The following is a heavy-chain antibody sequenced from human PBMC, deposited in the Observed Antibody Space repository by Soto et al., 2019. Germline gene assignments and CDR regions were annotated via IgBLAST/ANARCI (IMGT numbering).Heavy chain of an antibody. V-gene: IGHV1-69*13. Sequence: ASVKASCKASGPTFTNFVISWVRQAPGQGLEWMGGIIPIFGTANYAQKFQGRVTITADESTSTAYMELSSLRPEDTAVYHCAREGPYQPSAYDSSGYYFMDVWGKGTTVTVSS. D-gene: IGHD3-22*01. J-gene: IGHJ6*04. CDR3: AREGPYQPSAYDSSGYYFMDV. CDR1: GPTFTNFV. CDR2: IIPIFGTA.